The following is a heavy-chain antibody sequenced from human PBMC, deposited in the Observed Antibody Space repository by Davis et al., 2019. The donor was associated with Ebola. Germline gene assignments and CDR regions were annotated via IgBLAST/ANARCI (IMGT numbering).Heavy chain of an antibody. D-gene: IGHD3-10*01. J-gene: IGHJ5*02. Sequence: GGSLRLSCAASGFTLSNFGMHWVRQAPGKGLEWVAVISSDGSNKYYAESVKGRFTISRDNSKNTLYLQMNSLRAEDTAIFYCAKHGSSDNWFDPWGQGALVTVSS. CDR1: GFTLSNFG. CDR2: ISSDGSNK. CDR3: AKHGSSDNWFDP. V-gene: IGHV3-30*18.